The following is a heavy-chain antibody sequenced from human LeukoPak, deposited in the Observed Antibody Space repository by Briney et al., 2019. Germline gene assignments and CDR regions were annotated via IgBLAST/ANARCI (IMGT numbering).Heavy chain of an antibody. Sequence: GGSLRLSCAASGFIFSNYAMSWVPQAPGKGLEWVSAISGSGGGTYYADSVKGRFTISRDNSKNTLYLQMNSLRAEDTAVYYCAKDVNRMISWFDPWGQGTLVTVSS. CDR3: AKDVNRMISWFDP. CDR1: GFIFSNYA. CDR2: ISGSGGGT. D-gene: IGHD3-16*01. J-gene: IGHJ5*02. V-gene: IGHV3-23*01.